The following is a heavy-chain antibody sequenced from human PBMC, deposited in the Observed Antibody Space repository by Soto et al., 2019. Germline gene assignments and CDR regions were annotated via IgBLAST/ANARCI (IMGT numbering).Heavy chain of an antibody. Sequence: RASVKVSCKASGYTFTGYYMHWVRQAPGQGLEWMGWINPNSGGTNYAQKFQGWVTMTRDTSISTAYMELSRLRSDDTAVYYCARDSQGYCSGGSCPGDYYGMDVWGQGTTVTVSS. CDR2: INPNSGGT. J-gene: IGHJ6*02. V-gene: IGHV1-2*04. D-gene: IGHD2-15*01. CDR3: ARDSQGYCSGGSCPGDYYGMDV. CDR1: GYTFTGYY.